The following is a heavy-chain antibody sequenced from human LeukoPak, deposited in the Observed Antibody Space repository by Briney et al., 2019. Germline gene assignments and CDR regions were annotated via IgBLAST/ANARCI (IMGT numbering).Heavy chain of an antibody. J-gene: IGHJ4*02. CDR3: ARVWFGELSLYYFDY. CDR1: GGSISSGDYY. V-gene: IGHV4-30-4*01. D-gene: IGHD3-10*01. CDR2: IYYSGSN. Sequence: SQTLSLTCTVSGGSISSGDYYWSWIRQPPGKGLEWIGYIYYSGSNYYNPSLKSRVTISVDTSKNQFSLKLSSVTAADTAVYYCARVWFGELSLYYFDYWGQGTLVTVSS.